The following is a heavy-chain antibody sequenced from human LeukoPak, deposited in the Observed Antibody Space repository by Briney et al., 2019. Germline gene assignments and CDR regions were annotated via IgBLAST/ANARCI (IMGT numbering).Heavy chain of an antibody. CDR3: AKGVGDPMGATTHLDY. CDR1: GFIFSSCA. CDR2: ISASGGTP. J-gene: IGHJ4*02. V-gene: IGHV3-23*01. D-gene: IGHD1-26*01. Sequence: GGSLRLYCAASGFIFSSCAMSWVRQAPGKGLEWVSTISASGGTPYLADSVKGRFTISRDNSKNTLYLQMNSLSAADTAVYYCAKGVGDPMGATTHLDYWGQGILVTVSS.